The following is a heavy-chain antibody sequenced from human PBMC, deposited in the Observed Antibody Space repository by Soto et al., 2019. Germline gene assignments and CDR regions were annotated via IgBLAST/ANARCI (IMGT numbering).Heavy chain of an antibody. J-gene: IGHJ3*02. V-gene: IGHV3-23*01. CDR3: AKKGPPRDAFDI. CDR2: ISAGGSNT. CDR1: GFTFRSYA. Sequence: EVQLLESGGGLVQPGGSLRLSCAVSGFTFRSYAMSWVRQAPGKGPEWVSVISAGGSNTYYAESVKRRFTISRDNSKNTLYLQMNSLRDEDTAVYYCAKKGPPRDAFDIWGQGTMVTVST.